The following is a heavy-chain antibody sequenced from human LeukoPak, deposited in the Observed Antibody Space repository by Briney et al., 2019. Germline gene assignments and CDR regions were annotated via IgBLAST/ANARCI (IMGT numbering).Heavy chain of an antibody. CDR2: INHSGST. V-gene: IGHV4-34*01. CDR3: ARGSGYDPFRSGYMWDNYYYYYMDV. CDR1: GGSFSGYY. J-gene: IGHJ6*03. Sequence: PSETLSLTCAVYGGSFSGYYWSWLRQPPGKGLEWIGEINHSGSTNYNPSLKSRVTISVDTSKNQFSLKLSSVTAADTAVYYCARGSGYDPFRSGYMWDNYYYYYMDVWGKGTTVTVSS. D-gene: IGHD3-22*01.